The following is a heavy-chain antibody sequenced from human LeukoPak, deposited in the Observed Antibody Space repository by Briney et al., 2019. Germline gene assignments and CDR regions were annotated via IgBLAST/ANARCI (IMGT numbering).Heavy chain of an antibody. CDR1: GFTFSSYA. J-gene: IGHJ4*02. CDR3: AILPGYSSSWYEVDY. Sequence: GGSLRLSCAASGFTFSSYAMSWVRQAPGKGLEWVSAISGSGGSTYYADSVKGRFTISRDNTKNTLYLQMNSLRAEDTAVYYCAILPGYSSSWYEVDYWGQGTLVTVSS. V-gene: IGHV3-23*01. CDR2: ISGSGGST. D-gene: IGHD6-13*01.